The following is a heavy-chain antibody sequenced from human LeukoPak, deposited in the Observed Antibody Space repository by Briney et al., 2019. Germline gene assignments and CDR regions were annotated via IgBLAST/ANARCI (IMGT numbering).Heavy chain of an antibody. D-gene: IGHD2-2*01. V-gene: IGHV1-8*03. J-gene: IGHJ4*02. CDR2: MNPNSGNT. Sequence: ASVKVSCKASGYTFTSYDINWVRQATGQGLDWMGWMNPNSGNTGYAQKFQGRVTITRNTSISTAYMELSSLRSEDTAVYYCARGLRAVVPAAMYYFDYWGQGTLVTVSS. CDR3: ARGLRAVVPAAMYYFDY. CDR1: GYTFTSYD.